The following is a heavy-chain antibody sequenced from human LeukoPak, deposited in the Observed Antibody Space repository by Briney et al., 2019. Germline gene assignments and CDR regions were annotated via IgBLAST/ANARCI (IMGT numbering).Heavy chain of an antibody. Sequence: PGRSLGLSCAASGFTFSSYGMHWVRQAPGKGLEWVAVIWYDGSNKYYADSVKGRFTISRDNSKNTLYLQMNSLRAEDTAVYYCASPYYYDSSGYYPLDYWGQGTLVTVSS. CDR3: ASPYYYDSSGYYPLDY. V-gene: IGHV3-33*01. J-gene: IGHJ4*02. CDR1: GFTFSSYG. CDR2: IWYDGSNK. D-gene: IGHD3-22*01.